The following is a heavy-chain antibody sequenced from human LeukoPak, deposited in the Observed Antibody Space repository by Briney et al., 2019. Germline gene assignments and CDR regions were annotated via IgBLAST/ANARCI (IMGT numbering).Heavy chain of an antibody. V-gene: IGHV3-33*01. CDR1: GFTFSSYG. CDR2: IWYDGSNK. Sequence: PGRSLRLSCAASGFTFSSYGMHWVRQAPGKGLEWVAVIWYDGSNKYYADSVKGRFTISRDNSKNTLYLQMNSLRAEDTAVYYCARDKPAGPYYYGMDVWGQGTTVTVSS. CDR3: ARDKPAGPYYYGMDV. J-gene: IGHJ6*02. D-gene: IGHD2-2*01.